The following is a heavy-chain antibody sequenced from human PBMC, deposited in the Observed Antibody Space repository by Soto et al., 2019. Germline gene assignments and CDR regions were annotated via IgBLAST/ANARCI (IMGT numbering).Heavy chain of an antibody. V-gene: IGHV4-34*01. CDR2: INHSGST. CDR1: GGSFSGYY. J-gene: IGHJ6*02. Sequence: SETLSLTCAVYGGSFSGYYWSWIRQPPGKGLDWIGEINHSGSTNYNPSLKSRVTISVDTSKNQFSLKLSSVTAADTAVYYCARALHSSSWTYYYYYYGMDVWGQGTTVTVSS. D-gene: IGHD6-13*01. CDR3: ARALHSSSWTYYYYYYGMDV.